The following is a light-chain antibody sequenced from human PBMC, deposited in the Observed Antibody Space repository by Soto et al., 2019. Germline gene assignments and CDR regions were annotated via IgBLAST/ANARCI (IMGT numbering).Light chain of an antibody. J-gene: IGKJ5*01. CDR2: GAS. Sequence: EIVLTQSPGTLSLSPGERATLSCRASQSVSSNYLAWYQQKPGQAPRLLIYGASSRATGTPDRFSGSGSGTDFTLSISRLEPEDFAVYYCQQHGSFITFAQGTRLEIK. V-gene: IGKV3-20*01. CDR3: QQHGSFIT. CDR1: QSVSSNY.